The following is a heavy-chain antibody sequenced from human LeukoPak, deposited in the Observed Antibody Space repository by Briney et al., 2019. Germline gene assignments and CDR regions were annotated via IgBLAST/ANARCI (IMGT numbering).Heavy chain of an antibody. V-gene: IGHV3-21*06. CDR2: ISSSSSYI. J-gene: IGHJ4*02. Sequence: GGSLRLSCAASGFTFSSYSMNWVRQAPGKGLEWVSSISSSSSYIYYADSVKGRFTISRDNAQNSLYLQMNSLRAEDTAIYYCATSRDSSGYFFVNYFDNWGQGTLVTVSP. CDR1: GFTFSSYS. CDR3: ATSRDSSGYFFVNYFDN. D-gene: IGHD3-22*01.